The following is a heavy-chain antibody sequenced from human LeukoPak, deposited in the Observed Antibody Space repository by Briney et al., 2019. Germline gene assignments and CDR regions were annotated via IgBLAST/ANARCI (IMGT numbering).Heavy chain of an antibody. Sequence: SETLSLTCTVSGDSISSGVYYWSWIRQHPGKGLEWIGYIYDSGSTYSSPSLKSRASMSLETSKNQLSLNLSSVTAADTAVYYCARVEAGYSNNYFLDYWGQGTLVTVSS. D-gene: IGHD4-11*01. J-gene: IGHJ4*02. CDR2: IYDSGST. CDR3: ARVEAGYSNNYFLDY. V-gene: IGHV4-31*03. CDR1: GDSISSGVYY.